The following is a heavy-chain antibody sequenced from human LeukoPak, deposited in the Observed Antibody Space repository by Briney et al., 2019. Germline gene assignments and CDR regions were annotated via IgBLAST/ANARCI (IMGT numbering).Heavy chain of an antibody. CDR3: AKDPGFEY. V-gene: IGHV3-23*01. CDR2: ISGSGGST. CDR1: GFTFDDYG. Sequence: GGTLRLSCAASGFTFDDYGMSWVRQAPGKGLEWVSAISGSGGSTYYADSVKGRFTISRDNSKNTLYLQMNSLRAEDTAVYYCAKDPGFEYWGQGTLGTVSS. J-gene: IGHJ4*02.